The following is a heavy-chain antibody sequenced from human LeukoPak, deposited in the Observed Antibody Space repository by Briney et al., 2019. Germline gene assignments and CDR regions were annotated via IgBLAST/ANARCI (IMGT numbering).Heavy chain of an antibody. CDR2: ISKSGTYI. CDR3: AREVVIVVEPAANTIDY. V-gene: IGHV3-21*01. CDR1: GFTFRDYT. J-gene: IGHJ4*02. Sequence: PGGSLRLSCAASGFTFRDYTMNWVRQAPGKVLEWVSAISKSGTYIKYADSVKGRFTVSRDNAKNSLFLQMNSLRVEDTAVYYCAREVVIVVEPAANTIDYWGQGTRVTVSS. D-gene: IGHD2-2*01.